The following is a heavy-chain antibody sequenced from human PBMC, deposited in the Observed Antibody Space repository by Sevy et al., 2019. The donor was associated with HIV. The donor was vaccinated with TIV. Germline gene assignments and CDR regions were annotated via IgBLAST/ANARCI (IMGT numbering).Heavy chain of an antibody. J-gene: IGHJ4*02. CDR2: ILSVGSIK. V-gene: IGHV3-33*01. Sequence: GGSLRLSCAASGFTFSSYGLHWVRQAPGRGLEWVAGILSVGSIKYYIDSVKGRFTISRDDSKNTLYLQMNSLRAEDTAVYYCARESGSGWYIDHWGQGALVTVSS. CDR1: GFTFSSYG. D-gene: IGHD6-19*01. CDR3: ARESGSGWYIDH.